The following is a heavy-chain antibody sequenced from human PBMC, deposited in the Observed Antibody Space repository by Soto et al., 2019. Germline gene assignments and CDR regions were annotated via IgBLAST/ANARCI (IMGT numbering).Heavy chain of an antibody. J-gene: IGHJ6*02. D-gene: IGHD4-17*01. CDR3: ARDLALDFYDYGDYGPYYYYYGMDV. Sequence: QVQLVQSGAEVKKPGSSVKVSRKASGGTFSSYAISWVRQAPGQGLEWMGGIIPIFGTANYAQKFQGRVTITADESTSTAYMELSSLRSEDTAVYYCARDLALDFYDYGDYGPYYYYYGMDVWGQGTTVTVSS. CDR1: GGTFSSYA. V-gene: IGHV1-69*01. CDR2: IIPIFGTA.